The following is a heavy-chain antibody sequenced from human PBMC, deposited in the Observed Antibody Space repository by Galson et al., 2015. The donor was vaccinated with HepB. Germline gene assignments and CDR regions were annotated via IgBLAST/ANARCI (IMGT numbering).Heavy chain of an antibody. Sequence: LSLTCTVSGGSISGYYCSWIRQPPGKGLEWIGFMHYSGNSNYNPSLESRATISVDTSKNQFSLKLNYVTAADTAVYYCARRYCIGGSRHFDYWGQGILATVSS. CDR3: ARRYCIGGSRHFDY. V-gene: IGHV4-59*08. D-gene: IGHD2-15*01. CDR1: GGSISGYY. J-gene: IGHJ4*02. CDR2: MHYSGNS.